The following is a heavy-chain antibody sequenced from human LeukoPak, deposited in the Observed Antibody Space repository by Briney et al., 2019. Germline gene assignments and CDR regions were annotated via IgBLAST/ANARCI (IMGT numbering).Heavy chain of an antibody. D-gene: IGHD3-10*01. CDR2: MNPNSGNT. CDR3: ARGRITMVRGVTSFDY. CDR1: GYTFTSYD. J-gene: IGHJ4*02. Sequence: ASVKVSCKASGYTFTSYDINWVRQATGQGLEWMGWMNPNSGNTGYAQKFQGRVTITRNTSISTAYMELSSLRSEDTAVYYCARGRITMVRGVTSFDYWGQGTLVTVSS. V-gene: IGHV1-8*03.